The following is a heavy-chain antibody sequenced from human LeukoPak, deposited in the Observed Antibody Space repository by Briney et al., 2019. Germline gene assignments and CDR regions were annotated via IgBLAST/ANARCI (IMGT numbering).Heavy chain of an antibody. V-gene: IGHV4-30-4*01. J-gene: IGHJ4*02. CDR1: GGAIRSGDYY. Sequence: SQTLSLTCAVSGGAIRSGDYYWSWARQPPGKGLEWIGHIYYSGNTYYNPSLKSRVAISVDTSKNQFSLKLSSVTAADTAVYYCACVTGLYYFDFWGQGTLVTVSS. CDR2: IYYSGNT. CDR3: ACVTGLYYFDF. D-gene: IGHD1-20*01.